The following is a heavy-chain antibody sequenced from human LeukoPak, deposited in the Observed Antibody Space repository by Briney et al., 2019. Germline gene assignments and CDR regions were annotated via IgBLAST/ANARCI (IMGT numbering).Heavy chain of an antibody. J-gene: IGHJ4*02. V-gene: IGHV3-53*05. CDR1: GFTVSSNY. CDR2: IYSGGST. CDR3: ARDGARPRGDYFDY. D-gene: IGHD3-16*01. Sequence: PGGSLGLSCAASGFTVSSNYMSWVRQAPGKGLEWVSVIYSGGSTYYADSVKGRFTISRDNSKNTLYLQMNSLRAEDTAVYYCARDGARPRGDYFDYWGQGTLVTVSS.